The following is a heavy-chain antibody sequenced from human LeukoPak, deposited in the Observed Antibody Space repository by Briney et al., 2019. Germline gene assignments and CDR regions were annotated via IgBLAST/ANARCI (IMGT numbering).Heavy chain of an antibody. CDR2: INWNGGST. D-gene: IGHD3-22*01. J-gene: IGHJ4*02. Sequence: PGGSLRLSCAASGFTFDDYGMSWVRQAPGKGLELVSGINWNGGSTGYADSVKGRFTISRDNAKNSLYLQMNSLRAEDTALYYCARVRDSSGYLNAFDYWGQGTLVTVSS. CDR3: ARVRDSSGYLNAFDY. V-gene: IGHV3-20*04. CDR1: GFTFDDYG.